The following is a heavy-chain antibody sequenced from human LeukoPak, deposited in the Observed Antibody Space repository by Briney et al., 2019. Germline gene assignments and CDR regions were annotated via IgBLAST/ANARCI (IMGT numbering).Heavy chain of an antibody. Sequence: SETLSLTCAVYGGSFSGYYWSWIRQPPGKGLEWIGEINHSGSTNYNPSLKSRVTISVDTSKNQFSLKLSSVTAADTAVYYCARDPRWTWDYYYMDVWGKGTTATVSS. V-gene: IGHV4-34*01. D-gene: IGHD3/OR15-3a*01. CDR2: INHSGST. CDR3: ARDPRWTWDYYYMDV. J-gene: IGHJ6*03. CDR1: GGSFSGYY.